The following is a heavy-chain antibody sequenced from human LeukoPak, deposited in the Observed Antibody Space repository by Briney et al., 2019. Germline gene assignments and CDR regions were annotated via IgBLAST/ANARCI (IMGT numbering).Heavy chain of an antibody. CDR3: AKDPPSLRYFDWLPKNDY. CDR2: ISSSGSTI. Sequence: PGGSLRLSCAASGFTFSDYYMSWIRQAPGKGLEWVSYISSSGSTIYYADSVKGRFTISRDNAKNSLYLQMNSLRAEDTAVYYCAKDPPSLRYFDWLPKNDYWGQGTLVTVSS. V-gene: IGHV3-11*01. D-gene: IGHD3-9*01. J-gene: IGHJ4*02. CDR1: GFTFSDYY.